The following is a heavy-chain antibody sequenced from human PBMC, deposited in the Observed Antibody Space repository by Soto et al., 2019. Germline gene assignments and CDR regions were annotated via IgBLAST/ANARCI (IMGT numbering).Heavy chain of an antibody. J-gene: IGHJ6*02. CDR3: ARSWSGSTSGRVDV. D-gene: IGHD3-3*01. V-gene: IGHV3-9*01. CDR2: ITWDGYSI. Sequence: EVQLVESGGGLVHPGRSLRLSCVAYGFVFDDHVMHWIRQVPGKGLEWVGHITWDGYSIGYGGSVRGRFTISRDNAKNTLYLQMNSLRPEDTALYYCARSWSGSTSGRVDVWGQGTTVTVSS. CDR1: GFVFDDHV.